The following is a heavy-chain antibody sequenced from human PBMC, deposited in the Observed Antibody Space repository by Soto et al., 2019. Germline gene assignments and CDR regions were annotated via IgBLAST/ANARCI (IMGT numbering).Heavy chain of an antibody. CDR2: ISWHGGST. Sequence: PGGSLRLSCAASGFPFDAYTMHWVRQAPGKGQECVSLISWHGGSTYYADSVKGRFTFSRDNSTNPLYLQMNSLRTEDPALYYCARVTAYYYYGMDVWGQGPTVTSP. V-gene: IGHV3-43*01. J-gene: IGHJ6*02. CDR1: GFPFDAYT. CDR3: ARVTAYYYYGMDV. D-gene: IGHD5-18*01.